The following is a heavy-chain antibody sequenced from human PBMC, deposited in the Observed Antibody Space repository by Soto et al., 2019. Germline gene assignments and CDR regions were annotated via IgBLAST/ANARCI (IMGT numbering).Heavy chain of an antibody. J-gene: IGHJ3*02. CDR1: GLTFSSYG. V-gene: IGHV3-30*03. Sequence: VGSLRLSCAASGLTFSSYGMHWVRQAPGKGLEWVAVISYDGSNKYYADSVKGRFTISRDNSKNTLYLQMNSLRAEDTAVYYCASLYYYDSPHHAFDIWGQGTMVTVSS. D-gene: IGHD3-22*01. CDR2: ISYDGSNK. CDR3: ASLYYYDSPHHAFDI.